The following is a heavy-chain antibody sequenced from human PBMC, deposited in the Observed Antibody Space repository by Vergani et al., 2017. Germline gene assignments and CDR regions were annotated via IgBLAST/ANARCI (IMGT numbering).Heavy chain of an antibody. V-gene: IGHV1-69-2*01. D-gene: IGHD3-10*01. J-gene: IGHJ6*02. CDR3: ATRSVVRVLNYYGLDV. Sequence: EVQLEQSGTEVKRPGATVKISCKVSGYTLTDYNVHWVQQAPGKGLEWMGLVDPQDGETIYAERFQGRVSIRADTSTNTVYMEVRSLRSEDTAAYYCATRSVVRVLNYYGLDVWGQGTTVAVSS. CDR2: VDPQDGET. CDR1: GYTLTDYN.